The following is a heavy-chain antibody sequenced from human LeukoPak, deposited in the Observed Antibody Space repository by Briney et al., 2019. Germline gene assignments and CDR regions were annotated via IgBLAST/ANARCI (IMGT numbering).Heavy chain of an antibody. D-gene: IGHD4-17*01. CDR2: IIGRADNT. V-gene: IGHV3-23*01. Sequence: GGSLRLSCAASGFTFSNYAMTWVRQAPGRGLEWVSAIIGRADNTYYADSVKGRFTISRDNSKDTLYLQMNGLRADDTAVYYCAKGAHNGDYGLYYYYGMDVWGPGTTVTVSS. CDR3: AKGAHNGDYGLYYYYGMDV. J-gene: IGHJ6*02. CDR1: GFTFSNYA.